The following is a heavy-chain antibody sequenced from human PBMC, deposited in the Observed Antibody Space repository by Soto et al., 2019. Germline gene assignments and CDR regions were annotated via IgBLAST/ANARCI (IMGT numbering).Heavy chain of an antibody. CDR2: INAGNGNT. Sequence: QVQLVQSGAEVKKPGASVKVSCKASGYSFTSYAMHWVRQAPGQRLEWMGWINAGNGNTKYSQKFQGRVTITRDTSASTAYMELSSLRSEDTAVYYCARDTLTWTPNYWGQGTLVTVSS. CDR1: GYSFTSYA. V-gene: IGHV1-3*01. CDR3: ARDTLTWTPNY. J-gene: IGHJ4*02. D-gene: IGHD2-15*01.